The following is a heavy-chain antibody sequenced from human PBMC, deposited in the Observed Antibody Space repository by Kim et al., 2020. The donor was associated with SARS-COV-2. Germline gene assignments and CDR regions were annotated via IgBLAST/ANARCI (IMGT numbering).Heavy chain of an antibody. CDR3: ARDPDDYGDYGFDY. D-gene: IGHD4-17*01. CDR1: GFTLSTYA. Sequence: GGSLRLSCAASGFTLSTYAMHWVRQAPGKGLEWVAVISYDAINKYYADSVKGRLTISRDNSKNTLYLQMNSLRAADTAVYYCARDPDDYGDYGFDYWGQGTLVTVSS. J-gene: IGHJ4*02. V-gene: IGHV3-30*04. CDR2: ISYDAINK.